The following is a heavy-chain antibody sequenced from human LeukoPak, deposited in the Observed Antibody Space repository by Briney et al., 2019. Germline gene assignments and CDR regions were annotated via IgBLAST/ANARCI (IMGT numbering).Heavy chain of an antibody. Sequence: SETLSLTCTVSGGSISSYYWSWIRQPPGKGLEWIGYIYYSGSTNYNPSLKSRVTISVDTSKNQFSLKLSSVTAADTAVYYCARGAQWLVRSFDYWGQGTLVTVSS. V-gene: IGHV4-59*12. CDR3: ARGAQWLVRSFDY. CDR2: IYYSGST. J-gene: IGHJ4*02. CDR1: GGSISSYY. D-gene: IGHD6-19*01.